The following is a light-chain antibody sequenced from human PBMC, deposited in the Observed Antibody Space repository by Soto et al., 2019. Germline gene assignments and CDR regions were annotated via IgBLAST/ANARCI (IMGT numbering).Light chain of an antibody. CDR2: VGTGGIVG. CDR1: SGYSNYK. V-gene: IGLV9-49*01. Sequence: QPVLTQPPSASASLGASVTLTCTLSSGYSNYKVDWYQQRPGKGPRFVMRVGTGGIVGSKGDGIPDRFSVLGSGLNRYLTIKNIQEEDEGDYRCGADHGSGRVFGGGTKLTVL. CDR3: GADHGSGRV. J-gene: IGLJ3*02.